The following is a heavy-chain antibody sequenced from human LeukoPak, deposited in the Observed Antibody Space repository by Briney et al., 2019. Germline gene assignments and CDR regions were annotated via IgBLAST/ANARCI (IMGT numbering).Heavy chain of an antibody. J-gene: IGHJ3*02. D-gene: IGHD5-12*01. CDR3: AREGLYSGYGYDAFDI. CDR2: INPNSGGT. V-gene: IGHV1-2*02. CDR1: GYTFTDYY. Sequence: VASVTVSCKAAGYTFTDYYMHWVRQAPGQGLEWMGWINPNSGGTNYAQKFQSRVTMTRDTSISTAYMELSRLRSDDTAVYYCAREGLYSGYGYDAFDIWGQGTMVTVSS.